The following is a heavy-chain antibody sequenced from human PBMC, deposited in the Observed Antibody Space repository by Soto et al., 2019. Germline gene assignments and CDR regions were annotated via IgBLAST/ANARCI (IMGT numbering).Heavy chain of an antibody. CDR1: GFTFSNAW. J-gene: IGHJ4*02. D-gene: IGHD3-10*01. V-gene: IGHV3-15*05. CDR3: STELRGEQSGDN. Sequence: PGGSLRLSCAASGFTFSNAWMKWVRQAPGKGLEWVGRIKSKTDGGTTDYAAPVKDRFTISRDDSKDMFYLQMDSLRTEDTAVYYCSTELRGEQSGDNWGQGPLVTVSS. CDR2: IKSKTDGGTT.